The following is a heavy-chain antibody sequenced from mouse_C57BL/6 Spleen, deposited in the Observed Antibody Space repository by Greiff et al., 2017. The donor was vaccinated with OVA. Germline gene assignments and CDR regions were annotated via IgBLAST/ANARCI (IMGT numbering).Heavy chain of an antibody. CDR3: ARGGPDY. CDR1: GYTFTSYW. D-gene: IGHD3-3*01. V-gene: IGHV1-59*01. CDR2: IDPSDSYT. Sequence: QVQLQQPGAELVRPGTSVKLSCKASGYTFTSYWMHWVKQRPGQGLEWIGVIDPSDSYTNYNQKFKGKATLTVDTSSSTAYMQLNSLTSEDSAVYYCARGGPDYWGQGTTLTVSS. J-gene: IGHJ2*01.